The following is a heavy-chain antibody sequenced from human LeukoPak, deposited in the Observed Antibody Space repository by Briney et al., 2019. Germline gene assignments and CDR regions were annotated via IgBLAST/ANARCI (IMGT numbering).Heavy chain of an antibody. Sequence: ASVKVSCKASGYTFTSYYMHWVRQAPGQGLEWMGIINPSGGSTSYAQKFQGRVTMTRDTSTSTVYMELGSLRSEDTAVYYCARDLSMTVAGTGREWYYFDYWGQGTLVTVSS. V-gene: IGHV1-46*01. CDR1: GYTFTSYY. CDR3: ARDLSMTVAGTGREWYYFDY. J-gene: IGHJ4*02. D-gene: IGHD6-19*01. CDR2: INPSGGST.